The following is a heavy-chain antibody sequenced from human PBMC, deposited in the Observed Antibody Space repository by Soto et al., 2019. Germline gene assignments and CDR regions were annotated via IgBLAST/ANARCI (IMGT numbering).Heavy chain of an antibody. J-gene: IGHJ4*02. CDR3: VKDRLARKWQLRFES. CDR2: ISGLGGTT. V-gene: IGHV3-23*01. D-gene: IGHD5-12*01. CDR1: GFAFAVHA. Sequence: GGSLRLSCAASGFAFAVHAMSWVRQAPGKGLEWVSSISGLGGTTHYADSVTGRFNISRDNSNSMMYLQVNRLRVEDTAIYYWVKDRLARKWQLRFESWRQGTRVTAAS.